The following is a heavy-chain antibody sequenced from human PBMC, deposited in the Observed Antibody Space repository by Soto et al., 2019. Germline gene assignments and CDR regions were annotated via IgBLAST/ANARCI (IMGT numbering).Heavy chain of an antibody. V-gene: IGHV4-61*01. CDR1: GGSVSSGSYY. Sequence: PSETLSLTCTVSGGSVSSGSYYWSWVRQPPGKGLEWIGYIYYSGSTNYNPSLKSRVTISVDTSKNQFSLKLSSVTAADTAVYYCARENVDTAMAFFELWGRGTLVTVSS. D-gene: IGHD5-18*01. CDR2: IYYSGST. J-gene: IGHJ2*01. CDR3: ARENVDTAMAFFEL.